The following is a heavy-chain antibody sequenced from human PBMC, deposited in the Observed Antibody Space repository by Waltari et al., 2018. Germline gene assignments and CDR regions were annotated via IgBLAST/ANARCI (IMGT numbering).Heavy chain of an antibody. CDR2: IYTSGST. CDR3: ARGFGAFDY. Sequence: QLQLQESGPGLVKPSQTLSLTCTVSGGSISSGSYYWSWIRQPAGKGLEWIGRIYTSGSTNYNPSLKSRVTISVDTSKNQFSLKLSSVTAADTAVYYCARGFGAFDYWGQGTLVTVSS. CDR1: GGSISSGSYY. D-gene: IGHD3-3*01. J-gene: IGHJ4*02. V-gene: IGHV4-61*02.